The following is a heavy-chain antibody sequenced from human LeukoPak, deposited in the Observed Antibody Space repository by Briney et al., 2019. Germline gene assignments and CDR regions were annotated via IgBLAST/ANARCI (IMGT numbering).Heavy chain of an antibody. Sequence: SETLSLTCTVSGGSISSYYWSWIRQPPGKGLEWIGYIYYSGSTNYNPSLKSRVTISVYTSKNQFSLKLSSVTAADTAVYYCARYSDPGSYPDAFDIWGQGTMVTVSS. V-gene: IGHV4-59*01. J-gene: IGHJ3*02. CDR2: IYYSGST. CDR1: GGSISSYY. D-gene: IGHD1-26*01. CDR3: ARYSDPGSYPDAFDI.